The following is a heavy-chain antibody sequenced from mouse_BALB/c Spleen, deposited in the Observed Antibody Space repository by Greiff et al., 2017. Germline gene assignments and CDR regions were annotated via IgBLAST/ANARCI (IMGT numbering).Heavy chain of an antibody. CDR3: ARKATATAMDY. V-gene: IGHV5-9-1*01. D-gene: IGHD1-2*01. CDR2: ISSGGSYT. CDR1: GFTFSSYA. J-gene: IGHJ4*01. Sequence: EVMLVESGGGLVKPGGSLKLSCAASGFTFSSYAMSWVRQTPEKRLEWVATISSGGSYTYYPDSVKGRFTISRDNAKNTLYLQMSSLRSEDTAMYYCARKATATAMDYWGQGTSVTVSS.